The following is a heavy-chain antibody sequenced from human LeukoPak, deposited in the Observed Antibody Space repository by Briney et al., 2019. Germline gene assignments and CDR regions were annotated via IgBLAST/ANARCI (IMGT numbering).Heavy chain of an antibody. CDR2: VYYNGNT. CDR1: SGSISTFY. J-gene: IGHJ4*02. V-gene: IGHV4-59*01. D-gene: IGHD1-1*01. CDR3: ASSRGTSVYTWGD. Sequence: SETLSLTCTVSSGSISTFYWSWIRQPPGKGLEWIGYVYYNGNTKYNPSLKSRVTISLDTSKNQFSLKLTSVTAADTAVYYCASSRGTSVYTWGDWGQGTLVTVSS.